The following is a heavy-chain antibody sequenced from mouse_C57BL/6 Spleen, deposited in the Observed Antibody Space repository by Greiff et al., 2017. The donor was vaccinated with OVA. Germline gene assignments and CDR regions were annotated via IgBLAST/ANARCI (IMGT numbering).Heavy chain of an antibody. J-gene: IGHJ3*01. CDR1: GYTFTSYG. Sequence: QVQLQQSGAELARPGASVKLSCKASGYTFTSYGISWVKQRTGQGLEWIGEIYPRSGNTYSNEKFKGKDTLTAYKSSSTAYMELRSLTSEDSAVYFCARTHITTVVDAWFAYWGQGTLVTVSA. CDR3: ARTHITTVVDAWFAY. V-gene: IGHV1-81*01. CDR2: IYPRSGNT. D-gene: IGHD1-1*01.